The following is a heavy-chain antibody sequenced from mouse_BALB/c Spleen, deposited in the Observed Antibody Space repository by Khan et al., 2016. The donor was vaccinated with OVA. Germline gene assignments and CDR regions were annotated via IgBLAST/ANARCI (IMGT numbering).Heavy chain of an antibody. CDR2: IYPGSGYT. V-gene: IGHV1-81*01. CDR1: GYTFTDFL. CDR3: ARAGYGGFAF. Sequence: QVQLQQSGPELVKPGASVKMSCKASGYTFTDFLISWVKQRKGQGLEWIGEIYPGSGYTYYNEKFKGKATLTSDKSSNTAYMQLSNLTSDDSAVYFCARAGYGGFAFWGQGTLVTVSA. D-gene: IGHD3-2*02. J-gene: IGHJ3*01.